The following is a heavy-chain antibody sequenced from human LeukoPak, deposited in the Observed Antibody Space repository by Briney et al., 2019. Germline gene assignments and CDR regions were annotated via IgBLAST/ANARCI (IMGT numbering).Heavy chain of an antibody. CDR3: AKGRSSTSCLDY. J-gene: IGHJ4*02. Sequence: GRSLRLSCAASGFTFDDYAMHWVRQAPGKGLEWVSGISWNSGSIGYADSVKGRFTISRDNAKNSLYLQMNSLRAEDTALYYCAKGRSSTSCLDYWGQGTLVTVSP. CDR2: ISWNSGSI. D-gene: IGHD2-2*01. CDR1: GFTFDDYA. V-gene: IGHV3-9*01.